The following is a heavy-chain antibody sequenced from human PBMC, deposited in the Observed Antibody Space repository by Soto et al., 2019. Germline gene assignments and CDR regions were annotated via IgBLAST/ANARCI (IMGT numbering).Heavy chain of an antibody. V-gene: IGHV1-69*01. Sequence: QVQLVQSGAEVKKPGSSVKVSCTVSGGTFSSYASSWLRQAPGQGREGRVGIISISGTTNYAPTFQGRVTITADESRSTGYMELCRLRSEDSVVYCCSGTQGSISSVEISYSSCYGMDGWGHGTTVTVSS. CDR3: SGTQGSISSVEISYSSCYGMDG. J-gene: IGHJ6*02. D-gene: IGHD2-2*01. CDR1: GGTFSSYA. CDR2: IISISGTT.